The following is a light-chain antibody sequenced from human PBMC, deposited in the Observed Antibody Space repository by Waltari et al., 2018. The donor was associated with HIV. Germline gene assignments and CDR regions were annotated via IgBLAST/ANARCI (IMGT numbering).Light chain of an antibody. CDR3: MQSLHLLYT. V-gene: IGKV2D-29*02. J-gene: IGKJ2*01. CDR2: EAS. Sequence: DMVMTQTPPSQSFPRGQPASHSWTSRQSFQHTNGKTYLHWYLQKPGQSPQVLIYEASKRYAGVPDRFSGSGSGTHFTLKIARVQAEDVGSYYCMQSLHLLYTFGQGTKLNIK. CDR1: QSFQHTNGKTY.